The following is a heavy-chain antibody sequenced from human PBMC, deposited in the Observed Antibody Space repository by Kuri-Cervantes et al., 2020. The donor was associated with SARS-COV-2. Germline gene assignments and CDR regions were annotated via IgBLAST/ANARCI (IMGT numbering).Heavy chain of an antibody. D-gene: IGHD3-16*01. V-gene: IGHV3-33*08. CDR1: GFIFSDYA. Sequence: GGSLRLSCAASGFIFSDYAIDWVRQAPGKGLEWVAVIWYDGKNEYYAGSVKGRFTISRDNSRNTVLLQMNILRAEDTAIYYCARGAANYYMDVWGTGTTVTVSS. J-gene: IGHJ6*03. CDR2: IWYDGKNE. CDR3: ARGAANYYMDV.